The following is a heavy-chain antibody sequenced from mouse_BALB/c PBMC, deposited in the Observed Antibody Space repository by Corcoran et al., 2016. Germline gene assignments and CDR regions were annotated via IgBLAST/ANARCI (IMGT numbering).Heavy chain of an antibody. J-gene: IGHJ3*01. CDR2: IDPANGNT. CDR1: GFNIKDTY. CDR3: AHGGATAY. V-gene: IGHV14-3*02. Sequence: EVQLQQSGAELVKPGASVKLSCTASGFNIKDTYMHWVKQRPEQGLEWIGRIDPANGNTKYDPKLQGKATITADTSSNTAYLQLSSLTSEDTAVYYCAHGGATAYWGQGTLVTVSA. D-gene: IGHD3-1*01.